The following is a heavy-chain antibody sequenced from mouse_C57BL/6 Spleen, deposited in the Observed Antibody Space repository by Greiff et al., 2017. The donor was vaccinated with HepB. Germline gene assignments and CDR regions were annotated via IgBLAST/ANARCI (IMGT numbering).Heavy chain of an antibody. Sequence: QVQLQQSGAELVRPGASVTLSCKASGYTFTDYEMHWVKQTPVHGLEWIGAIDPETGGTAYNQKFKGKAILTADKSSSTAYMELRSLTSEDSAVYYCTRSPITTVVAPAMDYWGQGTSVTVSS. J-gene: IGHJ4*01. CDR2: IDPETGGT. CDR3: TRSPITTVVAPAMDY. CDR1: GYTFTDYE. D-gene: IGHD1-1*01. V-gene: IGHV1-15*01.